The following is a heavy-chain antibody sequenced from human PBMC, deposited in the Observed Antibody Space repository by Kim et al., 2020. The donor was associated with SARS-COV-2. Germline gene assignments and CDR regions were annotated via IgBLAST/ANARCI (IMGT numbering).Heavy chain of an antibody. J-gene: IGHJ4*02. V-gene: IGHV5-51*01. Sequence: GESLKISCKISGYTFDRDWIGWVRQMPGKGLECMGIIHPGDSDTRYNPSFEGRVTISLDESINTAYLQWSSLEASDTAIYYCARHTIKGLYNYAFDDWGQGTLVTVSS. CDR1: GYTFDRDW. CDR3: ARHTIKGLYNYAFDD. D-gene: IGHD3-16*01. CDR2: IHPGDSDT.